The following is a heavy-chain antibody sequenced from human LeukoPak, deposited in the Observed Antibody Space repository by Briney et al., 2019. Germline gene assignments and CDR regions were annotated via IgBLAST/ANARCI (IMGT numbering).Heavy chain of an antibody. CDR3: ARGGTDFDY. V-gene: IGHV4-59*08. J-gene: IGHJ4*02. CDR2: IYYGGAT. D-gene: IGHD2-15*01. CDR1: GGSISSYY. Sequence: SETLSLTCTVSGGSISSYYWSWIRQAPGRGLEWIGHIYYGGATNYNPSLESRVTISVDTSKNQFSLKLTSVTATDTALYYCARGGTDFDYWGQGTLVTVSS.